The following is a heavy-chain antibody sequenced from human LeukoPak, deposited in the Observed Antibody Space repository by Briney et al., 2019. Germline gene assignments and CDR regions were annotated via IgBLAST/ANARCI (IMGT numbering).Heavy chain of an antibody. J-gene: IGHJ4*02. V-gene: IGHV4-59*05. D-gene: IGHD4/OR15-4a*01. CDR3: ASQEGLWTGDY. CDR2: IYYSGST. Sequence: PSETLSLTCTVSGGSIGSYYWSWIRQPPGKGLEWIGSIYYSGSTYYNPSLKSRVTISVDTSKNQFSLKLSSVTAADTAVYYCASQEGLWTGDYWGQGTLVTVSS. CDR1: GGSIGSYY.